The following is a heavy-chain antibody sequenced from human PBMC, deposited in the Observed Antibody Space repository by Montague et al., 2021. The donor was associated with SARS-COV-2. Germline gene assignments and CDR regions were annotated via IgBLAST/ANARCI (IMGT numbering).Heavy chain of an antibody. Sequence: SETLSLTCAVYAGSISGYYWSWIRQPPGKGLEWIGEINHSGSTNYNPSLKSRVTISVDTSKNQFSLELSSVTAADTAVYYCARALPVTTVFHTYYGMDVWGQGTTVTVSS. J-gene: IGHJ6*02. CDR1: AGSISGYY. V-gene: IGHV4-34*01. D-gene: IGHD4-11*01. CDR2: INHSGST. CDR3: ARALPVTTVFHTYYGMDV.